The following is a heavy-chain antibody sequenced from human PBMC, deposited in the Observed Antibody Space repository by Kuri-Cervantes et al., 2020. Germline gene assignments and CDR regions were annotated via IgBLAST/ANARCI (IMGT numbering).Heavy chain of an antibody. J-gene: IGHJ3*01. Sequence: ASVKVSCKASGYTFTGYYMHWVRQAPGQGLEWMGWINPNSGGTNYAQKFQGWVTMTRDTSISTAYMELSRLRSDDTAVYYCARSLRLRRVAGTSLVFDRWGQGTMVTVSS. CDR2: INPNSGGT. D-gene: IGHD6-19*01. CDR3: ARSLRLRRVAGTSLVFDR. V-gene: IGHV1-2*04. CDR1: GYTFTGYY.